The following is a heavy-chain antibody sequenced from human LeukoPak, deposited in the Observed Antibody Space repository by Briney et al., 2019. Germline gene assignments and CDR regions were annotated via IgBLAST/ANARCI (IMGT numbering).Heavy chain of an antibody. Sequence: GTSVKVSCKASGFTFTSSAVQWVRQARGQRLEWIGWIVVGSGNTNYAQKFQERVTITRDMSTSTAYMELSSLRSEDTAVYYCAADLMRDHYYDSSGYSAWGQGTLVTVSS. CDR2: IVVGSGNT. V-gene: IGHV1-58*01. D-gene: IGHD3-22*01. CDR3: AADLMRDHYYDSSGYSA. J-gene: IGHJ5*02. CDR1: GFTFTSSA.